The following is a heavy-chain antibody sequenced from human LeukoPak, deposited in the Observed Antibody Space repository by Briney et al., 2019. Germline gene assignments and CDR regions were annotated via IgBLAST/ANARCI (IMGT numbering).Heavy chain of an antibody. Sequence: PGGSLRLSCAASGFTFSSYEMNWVRQAPGKGREGGSYISSSGSNIYYADSVKGRFTISRDNAKNSLYLQMNSLRAEDTAVYYCASDLDSSGYGTLWGQGTLVTVSS. V-gene: IGHV3-48*03. CDR2: ISSSGSNI. J-gene: IGHJ4*02. D-gene: IGHD3-22*01. CDR3: ASDLDSSGYGTL. CDR1: GFTFSSYE.